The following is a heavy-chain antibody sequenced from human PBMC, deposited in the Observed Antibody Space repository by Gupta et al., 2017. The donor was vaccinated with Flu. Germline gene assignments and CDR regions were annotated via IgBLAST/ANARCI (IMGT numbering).Heavy chain of an antibody. CDR3: ARRSGGSYFPYWYFDL. CDR2: LDYIEST. Sequence: QLQLQESGPGLVKPSEPLSLTCSVSGGSISNNRYSWGWIRQPPGKGLEWIGRLDYIESTYYNPSLKSRVTISVDTSKNQLSLRLRSVTAADTAMYYCARRSGGSYFPYWYFDLWGRGTLVTVST. J-gene: IGHJ2*01. D-gene: IGHD1-26*01. CDR1: GGSISNNRYS. V-gene: IGHV4-39*01.